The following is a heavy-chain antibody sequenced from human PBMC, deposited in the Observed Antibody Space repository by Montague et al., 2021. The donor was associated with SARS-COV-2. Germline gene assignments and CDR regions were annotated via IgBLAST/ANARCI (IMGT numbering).Heavy chain of an antibody. CDR2: TFYIGST. V-gene: IGHV4-59*01. CDR1: GYSINNYY. D-gene: IGHD3-10*01. J-gene: IGHJ6*02. Sequence: SETLSLTCTVSGYSINNYYWSWIRPPPGKALEWIGKTFYIGSTIYNPSLMSRVTISVDTSTNQFSLNLSSVNAADPAVYYCARVHPLWFGELLLDYYYYYGMDVWGQGTTVTVS. CDR3: ARVHPLWFGELLLDYYYYYGMDV.